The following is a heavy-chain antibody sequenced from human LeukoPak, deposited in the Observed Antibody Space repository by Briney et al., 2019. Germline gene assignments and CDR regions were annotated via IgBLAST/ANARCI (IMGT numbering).Heavy chain of an antibody. Sequence: SETLSLTCAVYGGSFSGYSWSWIRQPPGKGLEWIGEINHSGSTNYNPSLKSRVTISVDTSKNQFSLKLSSVIAADTAVYYCATLHTRLDFHWFDPWGQGTLVTVSS. D-gene: IGHD3-3*01. V-gene: IGHV4-34*01. CDR2: INHSGST. CDR3: ATLHTRLDFHWFDP. J-gene: IGHJ5*02. CDR1: GGSFSGYS.